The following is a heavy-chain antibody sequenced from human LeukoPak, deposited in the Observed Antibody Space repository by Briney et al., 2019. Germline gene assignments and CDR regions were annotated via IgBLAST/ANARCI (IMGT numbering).Heavy chain of an antibody. CDR1: GFTFNRYW. D-gene: IGHD3-10*01. CDR3: AREWSGFGELPDY. Sequence: GGSLRLSCAASGFTFNRYWMSWVRQAPGKGLEWVANIKQDGSEKYYVDSVKGRFTISRDNAKNTLYLQMNSLRVEDTAVYYCAREWSGFGELPDYWGQGTLVTVSS. CDR2: IKQDGSEK. V-gene: IGHV3-7*01. J-gene: IGHJ4*02.